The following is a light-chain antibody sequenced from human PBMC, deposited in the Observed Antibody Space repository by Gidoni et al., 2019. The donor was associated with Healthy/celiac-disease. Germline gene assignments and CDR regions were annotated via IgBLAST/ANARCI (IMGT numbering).Light chain of an antibody. CDR3: QQLNSYA. V-gene: IGKV1-9*01. J-gene: IGKJ2*01. CDR2: AAS. CDR1: QGISRY. Sequence: DIQWTQSPSFLSASVGDRVTITCRASQGISRYLAWYQQKPGKAPELLIYAASILQSGVPSRFSGRGSGTEFALTISSLQPADFATYYCQQLNSYAFGQGTKVDSK.